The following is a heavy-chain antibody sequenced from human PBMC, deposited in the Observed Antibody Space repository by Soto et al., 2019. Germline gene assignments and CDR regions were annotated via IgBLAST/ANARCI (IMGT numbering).Heavy chain of an antibody. J-gene: IGHJ4*02. Sequence: QVQLQQWGAGLLKPSDTLSLTCVVHGGSFNSNYWTWVRQPPGKGLEWIGEINHSGSTNYNASLKSRVTISVDTSKKQFSLNLSSVTAADTAVYYCLSARFDYWGQGTLVTVSS. V-gene: IGHV4-34*01. CDR3: LSARFDY. D-gene: IGHD6-19*01. CDR2: INHSGST. CDR1: GGSFNSNY.